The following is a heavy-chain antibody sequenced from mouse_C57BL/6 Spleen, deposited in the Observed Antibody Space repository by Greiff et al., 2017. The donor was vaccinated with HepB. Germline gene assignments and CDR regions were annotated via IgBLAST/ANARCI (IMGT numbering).Heavy chain of an antibody. CDR3: ARDSHWYFDV. CDR2: ISSGSSTI. J-gene: IGHJ1*03. CDR1: GFTFSDYG. V-gene: IGHV5-17*01. Sequence: DVKLVESGGGLVKPGGSLKLSCAASGFTFSDYGMHWVRQAPEKGLEWVAYISSGSSTIYYADTVKGRFTISRDNAKNTRFLQMTSLRAEDTAMYYCARDSHWYFDVWGTGTTVTVSS.